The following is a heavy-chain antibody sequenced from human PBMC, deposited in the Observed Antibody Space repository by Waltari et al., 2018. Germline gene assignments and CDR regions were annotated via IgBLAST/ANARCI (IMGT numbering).Heavy chain of an antibody. D-gene: IGHD2-2*01. CDR2: INHSGST. J-gene: IGHJ6*02. CDR1: GGSFSGYY. V-gene: IGHV4-34*01. Sequence: QVQLQQWGAGLLKPSETLSLTCAVYGGSFSGYYWSWIRQPPGKGLGWIGEINHSGSTNYNPSLKSRVTISVDTSKNQFSLKLSSVTAADTAVYYCARGHLGYCSSTSCYVYYGMDVWGQGTTVTVSS. CDR3: ARGHLGYCSSTSCYVYYGMDV.